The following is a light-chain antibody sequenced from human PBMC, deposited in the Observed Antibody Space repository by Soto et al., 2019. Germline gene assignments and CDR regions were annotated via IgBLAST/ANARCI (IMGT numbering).Light chain of an antibody. Sequence: DIVMTQSPATLSLSPGERATLTCRASQSVRSNLLSWYQQKPGKAPRLLIYAASARASGFPSRFSGSGSGTDFTLTISSLQPEDVAAYYCQQYYNFPLTFGAGTKVEIK. CDR1: QSVRSNL. V-gene: IGKV3D-7*01. J-gene: IGKJ4*01. CDR2: AAS. CDR3: QQYYNFPLT.